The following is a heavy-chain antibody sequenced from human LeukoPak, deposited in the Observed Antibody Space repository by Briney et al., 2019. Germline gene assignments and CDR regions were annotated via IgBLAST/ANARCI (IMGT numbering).Heavy chain of an antibody. Sequence: PGGSLRLSCATSGFIFSSFAMTWVCQAPGKGLEWVSAISGSGGSTYYADSVKGRFTISRDNSKNTLYLQMNSLRAEDTAVYYCAKDRPDDYGGNSGHDYWGQGTLVTVSS. CDR3: AKDRPDDYGGNSGHDY. D-gene: IGHD4-17*01. V-gene: IGHV3-23*01. J-gene: IGHJ4*02. CDR2: ISGSGGST. CDR1: GFIFSSFA.